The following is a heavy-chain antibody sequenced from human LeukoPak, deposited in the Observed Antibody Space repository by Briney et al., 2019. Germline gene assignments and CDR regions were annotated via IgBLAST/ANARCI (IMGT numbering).Heavy chain of an antibody. CDR2: IYNSGSGSI. D-gene: IGHD5-12*01. V-gene: IGHV4-61*09. CDR1: GGSISSGNYY. CDR3: ARSLNSGWTTDFGY. J-gene: IGHJ4*02. Sequence: SETLSLTCIVSGGSISSGNYYWNWIRQPAGKGLEWIGQIYNSGSGSIKYNPSLKSRVTISADSSKNQFSLNLTSVTAADTAVYYCARSLNSGWTTDFGYWGQGTQVTVSS.